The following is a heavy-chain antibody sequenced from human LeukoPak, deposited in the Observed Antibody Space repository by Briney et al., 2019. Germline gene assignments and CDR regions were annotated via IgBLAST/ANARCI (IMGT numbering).Heavy chain of an antibody. CDR3: ARAYYDLWSGFPTDTNFDY. J-gene: IGHJ4*02. Sequence: ASVKVSCKASGYTFTSYDINWVQQATGQGLEWMGWMNPNSGNTGYAQKFQGRVTMTRNTSISTAYMELSSLRSEDTAVYYCARAYYDLWSGFPTDTNFDYWGQGTLVTVSS. CDR2: MNPNSGNT. D-gene: IGHD3-3*01. CDR1: GYTFTSYD. V-gene: IGHV1-8*01.